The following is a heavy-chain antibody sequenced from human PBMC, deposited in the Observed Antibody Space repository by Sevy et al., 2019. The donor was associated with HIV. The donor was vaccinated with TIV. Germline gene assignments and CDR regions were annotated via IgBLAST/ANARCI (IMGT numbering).Heavy chain of an antibody. Sequence: GGSLRLSCTASGFTLSSYGMHWVRQAPGKGLEWVAVIWYDGINKYYGDSVKGRFTISRDNSKNTVYLQMNSLRAEDTAVYYCARAGDILEVVAHYGMDVWGQGTTVTVSS. V-gene: IGHV3-33*01. D-gene: IGHD2-15*01. CDR3: ARAGDILEVVAHYGMDV. J-gene: IGHJ6*02. CDR2: IWYDGINK. CDR1: GFTLSSYG.